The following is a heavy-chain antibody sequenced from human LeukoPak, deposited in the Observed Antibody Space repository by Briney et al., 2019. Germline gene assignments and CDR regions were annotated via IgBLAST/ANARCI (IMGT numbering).Heavy chain of an antibody. CDR3: AKTDHILFYYYYYGMDV. V-gene: IGHV1-18*01. Sequence: ASVKVSCKASGYTFTNYGISWVRQAPGQGLEWMGWISAYNGNTNYAQKLHGRVTMTADTSTNTAYMELRSLISDDTAVYYCAKTDHILFYYYYYGMDVWGQGTTVTVSS. CDR1: GYTFTNYG. D-gene: IGHD2-21*01. J-gene: IGHJ6*02. CDR2: ISAYNGNT.